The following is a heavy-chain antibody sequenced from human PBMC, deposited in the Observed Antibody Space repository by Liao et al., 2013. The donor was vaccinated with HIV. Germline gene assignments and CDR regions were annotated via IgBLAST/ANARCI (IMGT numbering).Heavy chain of an antibody. CDR3: ARKGSDWFFDL. CDR2: IHSTGSS. J-gene: IGHJ2*01. V-gene: IGHV4-4*07. CDR1: GDSISNSY. D-gene: IGHD3-10*01. Sequence: QVQLQESGSGLVKPSETLSLTCTVSGDSISNSYWSWIRQPAGKGLEWIGRIHSTGSSTYNPSLETRVTMSVDTSRNQVSLSLGSVTAADTAVYFCARKGSDWFFDLWGRGTLVTVSS.